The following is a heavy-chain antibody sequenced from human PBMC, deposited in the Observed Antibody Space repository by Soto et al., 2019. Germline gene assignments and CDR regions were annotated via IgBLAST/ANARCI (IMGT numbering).Heavy chain of an antibody. Sequence: GGSLRLSCAASGFSFSDYTMNWVRQAPGKGLEWVALIIPSATTYYADSANGRFPISRDNSRNTVSLLLTSLRVDDTALYYCCKTTSFYFDNGALLFSWGHGTLVTVSS. J-gene: IGHJ5*01. CDR3: CKTTSFYFDNGALLFS. CDR1: GFSFSDYT. V-gene: IGHV3-23*01. CDR2: IIPSATT. D-gene: IGHD3-22*01.